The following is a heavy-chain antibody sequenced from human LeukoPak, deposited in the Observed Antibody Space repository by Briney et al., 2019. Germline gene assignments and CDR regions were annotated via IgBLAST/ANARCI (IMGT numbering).Heavy chain of an antibody. J-gene: IGHJ6*03. D-gene: IGHD4/OR15-4a*01. Sequence: ASVKVSCKASGGTFSSYAISWVRQAPGQGLEWMGGIIPIFGTANYAQKFQGRVTITADESTSTAYMELSSLRSEDTAVYYCARDLTRYYSYNMDVWGKGTTVTVSS. V-gene: IGHV1-69*01. CDR2: IIPIFGTA. CDR3: ARDLTRYYSYNMDV. CDR1: GGTFSSYA.